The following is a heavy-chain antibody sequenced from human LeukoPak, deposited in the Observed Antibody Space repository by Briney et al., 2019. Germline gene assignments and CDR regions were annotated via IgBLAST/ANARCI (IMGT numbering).Heavy chain of an antibody. CDR2: IYYSGST. V-gene: IGHV4-39*07. CDR1: GGSISSSSYY. J-gene: IGHJ5*02. Sequence: SETLSLTCTVSGGSISSSSYYWAWIRQPPGKGLEWIGNIYYSGSTYYNPSLKSRVTISLDTFKNQFSLKLSSVTAADTAVYYCARVHYDSSVGWFDPWGQGTLVTVSS. D-gene: IGHD3-22*01. CDR3: ARVHYDSSVGWFDP.